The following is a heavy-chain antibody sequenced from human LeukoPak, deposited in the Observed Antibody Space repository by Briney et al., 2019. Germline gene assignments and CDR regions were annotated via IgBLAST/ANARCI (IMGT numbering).Heavy chain of an antibody. J-gene: IGHJ4*02. V-gene: IGHV3-74*01. CDR2: INSDGGST. CDR3: AREGVYDYVWGSYRPYYFDY. D-gene: IGHD3-16*02. CDR1: GFTFSSYW. Sequence: GGSLRLSCAASGFTFSSYWMHWVRQAPGKGLVWVSRINSDGGSTSYADSVKGRFTISRDNAKNTLYLQMNSLRAEDTAVYYCAREGVYDYVWGSYRPYYFDYWGQGTLVTVSS.